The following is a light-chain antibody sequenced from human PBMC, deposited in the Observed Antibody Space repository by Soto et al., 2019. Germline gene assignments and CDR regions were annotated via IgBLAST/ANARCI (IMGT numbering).Light chain of an antibody. CDR1: QSVSSNH. CDR3: QQYGSSYPWT. V-gene: IGKV3-20*01. J-gene: IGKJ1*01. CDR2: GAS. Sequence: EIVLTQSPGTLSLSPGERATLSRRASQSVSSNHLAWYQQKPGQAPRLLIYGASSRATGIPDRFSGSGSGTDFTLTIRRLEPEDFAVYYCQQYGSSYPWTFGQGTKVDNK.